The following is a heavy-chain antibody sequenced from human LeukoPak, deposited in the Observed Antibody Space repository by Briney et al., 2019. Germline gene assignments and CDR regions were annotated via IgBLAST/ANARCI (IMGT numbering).Heavy chain of an antibody. J-gene: IGHJ4*02. Sequence: GGSLRLSCAASGLTFSRYGMHWVRQAPGKGLEWVAVIWADGSKKDYADSVKGRFTISRDNSKNTLYLQMNSLRAEDTAVYYCARVGSGNSYGYGDYWGQGSLVTVSS. D-gene: IGHD5-18*01. CDR1: GLTFSRYG. CDR3: ARVGSGNSYGYGDY. CDR2: IWADGSKK. V-gene: IGHV3-33*08.